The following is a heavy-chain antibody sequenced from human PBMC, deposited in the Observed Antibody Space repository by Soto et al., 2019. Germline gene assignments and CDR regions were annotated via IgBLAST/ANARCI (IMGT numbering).Heavy chain of an antibody. CDR3: ARDRPLRGFDV. J-gene: IGHJ4*02. CDR2: VLPIFGTT. Sequence: ASVKVSCKTSGDPFTNYPISWVRQAPGEGLEWVGTVLPIFGTTNYAQKFKGRVTLTTDDSADTAYMELGRLRSEDTAVYYCARDRPLRGFDVWGQGTMVTVSS. CDR1: GDPFTNYP. V-gene: IGHV1-69*05.